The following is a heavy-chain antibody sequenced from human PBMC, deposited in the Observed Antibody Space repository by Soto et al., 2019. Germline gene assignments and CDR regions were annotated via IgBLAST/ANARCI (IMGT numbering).Heavy chain of an antibody. J-gene: IGHJ5*02. CDR3: ARGPSYYNSARGWFDP. Sequence: SETLSLTCTVSGGSIRSGDYYWSWIRQPPGKGLEWIGYIYYSGRTSYNPSLKSRVTISVDTSKNQFSLKLSSVTAADTAVYYCARGPSYYNSARGWFDPWGQGTLVTVSS. CDR2: IYYSGRT. D-gene: IGHD3-10*01. CDR1: GGSIRSGDYY. V-gene: IGHV4-30-4*01.